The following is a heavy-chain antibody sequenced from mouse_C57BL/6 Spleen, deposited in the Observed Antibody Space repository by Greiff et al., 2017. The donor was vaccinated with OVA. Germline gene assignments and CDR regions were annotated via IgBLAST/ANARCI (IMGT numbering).Heavy chain of an antibody. CDR1: GFNIKDYY. V-gene: IGHV14-2*01. D-gene: IGHD1-1*01. CDR3: ARWDGSPYYAMDY. Sequence: VQLKESGAELVKPGASVKLSCTASGFNIKDYYMHWVKQRTEQGLEWIGRIDPEDGETKYAPKFQGKATITADTSSNTAYLQLSSLTSEDTAVYYCARWDGSPYYAMDYWGQGTSVTVSS. J-gene: IGHJ4*01. CDR2: IDPEDGET.